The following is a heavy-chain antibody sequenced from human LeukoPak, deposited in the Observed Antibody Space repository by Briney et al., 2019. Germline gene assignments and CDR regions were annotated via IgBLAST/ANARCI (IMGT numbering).Heavy chain of an antibody. CDR1: GGTFSSYA. J-gene: IGHJ6*03. D-gene: IGHD2-2*01. CDR3: ARGGNGVVPAAAVYYYYYYMDV. Sequence: SVKVSCKASGGTFSSYAISWVRQAPGQGLEWMGGIIPIFGTANYAQKFQGRVTITADKSTSTAYMELSSLRSEDTAVYYCARGGNGVVPAAAVYYYYYYMDVWGKGTTVTVSS. V-gene: IGHV1-69*06. CDR2: IIPIFGTA.